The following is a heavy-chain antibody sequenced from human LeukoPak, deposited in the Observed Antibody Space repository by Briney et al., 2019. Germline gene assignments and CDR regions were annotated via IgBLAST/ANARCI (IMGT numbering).Heavy chain of an antibody. CDR3: ARVRWLETADYFDY. Sequence: SETLSLTCAVYGGSFSGYYWSWIRQPPGKGLEWIGEINHSGSTNYNPSLKSRVTIPVDTSKNQFSLKLSSVTAADTAVYYCARVRWLETADYFDYWGQGTLVTVSS. CDR2: INHSGST. D-gene: IGHD6-19*01. J-gene: IGHJ4*02. V-gene: IGHV4-34*01. CDR1: GGSFSGYY.